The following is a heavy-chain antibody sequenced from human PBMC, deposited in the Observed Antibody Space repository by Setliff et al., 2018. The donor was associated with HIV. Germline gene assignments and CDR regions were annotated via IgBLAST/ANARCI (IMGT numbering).Heavy chain of an antibody. V-gene: IGHV3-23*01. J-gene: IGHJ4*01. D-gene: IGHD3-22*01. Sequence: GGSLRLSCAASGFTFSSYAMSWVRQAPGKGLEWVSAISGSGGSTYYADSVKGRFTISRDNSKNTLYLQMNSLRAEDTAVYYCARAHSPTYFYDSAYRPYFDYWGQGTLVTVSS. CDR1: GFTFSSYA. CDR3: ARAHSPTYFYDSAYRPYFDY. CDR2: ISGSGGST.